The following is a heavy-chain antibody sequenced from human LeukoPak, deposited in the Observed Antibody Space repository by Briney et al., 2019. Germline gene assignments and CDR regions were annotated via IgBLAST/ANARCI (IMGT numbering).Heavy chain of an antibody. CDR1: GYTFTGYY. D-gene: IGHD2-2*01. J-gene: IGHJ5*02. Sequence: GASVKVSCKASGYTFTGYYTHWVRQAPGQGLEWMGWINPNSGGTNYAQKFQGRVTMTRDTSISTAYMELSRLRSDDTAVYYCARAFKTNIVVVPAAPKNWFDPWGQGTLVTVSS. CDR3: ARAFKTNIVVVPAAPKNWFDP. V-gene: IGHV1-2*02. CDR2: INPNSGGT.